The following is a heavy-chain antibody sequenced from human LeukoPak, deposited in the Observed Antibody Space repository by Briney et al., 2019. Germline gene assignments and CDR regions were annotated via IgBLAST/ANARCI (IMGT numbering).Heavy chain of an antibody. J-gene: IGHJ4*02. V-gene: IGHV3-23*01. D-gene: IGHD3-22*01. CDR1: GFSFNNYA. CDR3: AKSSYYDSSGYYREYYFDY. CDR2: LSGSGGST. Sequence: GGSLRLSCVGSGFSFNNYAMSWVRQAPGKGLEWVSSLSGSGGSTQYADSVKGRFSISRDNSKNTLFLQMNSLRAEDTAVYYCAKSSYYDSSGYYREYYFDYWGQGMLVTVSS.